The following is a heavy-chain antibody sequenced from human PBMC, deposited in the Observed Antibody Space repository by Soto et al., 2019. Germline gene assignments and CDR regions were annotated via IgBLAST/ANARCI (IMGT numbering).Heavy chain of an antibody. D-gene: IGHD3-9*01. CDR2: ISGSGGST. CDR1: GFTFSSYA. J-gene: IGHJ4*02. V-gene: IGHV3-23*01. CDR3: AKVQDYDILTGYLYYFDY. Sequence: LRLSCAASGFTFSSYAMSWVRQAPGKGLEWVSAISGSGGSTYYADSVKGRFTISGDNSKNTLYLQMNSLRAEDTAVYYCAKVQDYDILTGYLYYFDYWGQGTLVTVSS.